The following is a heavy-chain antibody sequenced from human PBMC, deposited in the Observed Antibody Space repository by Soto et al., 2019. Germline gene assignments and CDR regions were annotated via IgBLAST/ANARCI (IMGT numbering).Heavy chain of an antibody. V-gene: IGHV1-69*13. J-gene: IGHJ5*02. CDR1: VFTSSG. CDR3: ARSIVVVPAAIDPYNWFDP. CDR2: IIPIFGTA. Sequence: SVKVSCKASVFTSSGISWVRQAPGQGLEWMGGIIPIFGTANYAQKFQGRVTITADESTSTAYMELSSLRSEDTAVYYCARSIVVVPAAIDPYNWFDPWGQGTLVTVSS. D-gene: IGHD2-2*01.